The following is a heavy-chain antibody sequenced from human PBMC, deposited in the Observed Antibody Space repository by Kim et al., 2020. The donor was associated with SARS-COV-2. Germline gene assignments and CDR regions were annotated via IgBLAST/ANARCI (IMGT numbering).Heavy chain of an antibody. Sequence: TDSHPSLTSRVTISVDTSKHQLSLKLSSVTAADTAVYYCARGRGMRGMDYWGQGTLVTVSS. V-gene: IGHV4-34*01. CDR2: T. CDR3: ARGRGMRGMDY. J-gene: IGHJ4*02. D-gene: IGHD2-8*01.